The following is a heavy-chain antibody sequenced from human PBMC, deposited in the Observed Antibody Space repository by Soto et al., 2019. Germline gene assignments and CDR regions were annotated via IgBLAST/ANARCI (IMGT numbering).Heavy chain of an antibody. CDR1: GGSVSSGSYY. D-gene: IGHD7-27*01. J-gene: IGHJ6*03. CDR3: ARGKGPSNWVYYYYMDV. CDR2: IYYSGST. Sequence: SETLSLTCTVSGGSVSSGSYYWSWIRQPPGKGLEWIGYIYYSGSTNYNPSLKSRVTISVDTSKNQFSLKLSSVTAADTAVYYCARGKGPSNWVYYYYMDVWGKGTTVTVSS. V-gene: IGHV4-61*01.